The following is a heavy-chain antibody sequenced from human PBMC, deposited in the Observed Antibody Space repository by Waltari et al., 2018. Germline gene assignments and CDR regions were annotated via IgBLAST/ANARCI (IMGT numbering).Heavy chain of an antibody. CDR3: AKALPLGATWGTDFDY. CDR2: ISYDGSNK. D-gene: IGHD1-26*01. J-gene: IGHJ4*02. Sequence: QVQLVEAGGGVVQPGRSLRLSWAASGFTFSSSGRHWVRPAPGKGLEWVAVISYDGSNKYYADSVKGRFTISRDNSKNTLYLQMNSLRAEDTAVYYCAKALPLGATWGTDFDYWGQGTLVTVSS. CDR1: GFTFSSSG. V-gene: IGHV3-30*18.